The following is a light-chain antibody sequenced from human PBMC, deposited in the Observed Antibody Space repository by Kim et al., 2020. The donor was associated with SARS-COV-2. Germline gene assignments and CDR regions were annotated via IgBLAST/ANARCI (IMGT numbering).Light chain of an antibody. Sequence: ATVGDRVTITCRASQSISSWLAWYQQKPGKAPKLLIYKASSLESGVPSRFSGSGSGTEFTLTISSLQPDDFASYYCQQYNSYQYTFGQGTKLEI. V-gene: IGKV1-5*03. CDR2: KAS. CDR1: QSISSW. J-gene: IGKJ2*01. CDR3: QQYNSYQYT.